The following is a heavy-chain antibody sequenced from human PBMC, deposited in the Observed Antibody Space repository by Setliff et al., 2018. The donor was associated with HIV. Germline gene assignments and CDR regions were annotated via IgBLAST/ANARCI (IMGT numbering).Heavy chain of an antibody. CDR3: ARRGAYSSGWYQVGFDY. V-gene: IGHV4-39*01. Sequence: LSLTCTVSGGSISISSYYWGWIRQPPGRGLEWIGSIYYSGITYYNPSLKSRLTMSVDTSKNQFSLKLSSVTAADTAVYYCARRGAYSSGWYQVGFDYWGQGTLVTVSS. D-gene: IGHD6-19*01. CDR2: IYYSGIT. CDR1: GGSISISSYY. J-gene: IGHJ4*02.